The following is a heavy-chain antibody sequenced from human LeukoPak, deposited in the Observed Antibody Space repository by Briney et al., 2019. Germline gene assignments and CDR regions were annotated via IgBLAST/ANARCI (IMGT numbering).Heavy chain of an antibody. J-gene: IGHJ4*02. Sequence: ASVKVSCKASGYTFTSYGISWVRQAPGQGLEWMGWISAYNGNTNYAQKLQGRVTMTTDTSTSTVYMELSSLRSEDTAVHYCARGPTSSGYYPDYWGQGTLVTVSS. CDR1: GYTFTSYG. CDR2: ISAYNGNT. V-gene: IGHV1-18*01. CDR3: ARGPTSSGYYPDY. D-gene: IGHD3-22*01.